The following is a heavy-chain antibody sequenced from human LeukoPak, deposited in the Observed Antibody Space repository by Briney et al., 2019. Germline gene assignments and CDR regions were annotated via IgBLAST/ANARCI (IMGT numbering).Heavy chain of an antibody. V-gene: IGHV6-1*01. CDR2: TYYRSKWDN. CDR3: ARVDWQYRRLD. J-gene: IGHJ4*02. D-gene: IGHD2-2*03. Sequence: SQTLSLTCAISGDSVSSNSAAWNWIRQSPSRGLEWLGRTYYRSKWDNDYAGSVRTRITITPDTSKNQFSLQLNYVTPEDPAVYSCARVDWQYRRLDWGPGTQVTVSS. CDR1: GDSVSSNSAA.